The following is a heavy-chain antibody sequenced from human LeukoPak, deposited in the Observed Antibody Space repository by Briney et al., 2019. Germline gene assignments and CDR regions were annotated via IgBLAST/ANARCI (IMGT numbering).Heavy chain of an antibody. CDR1: GFTFSSYW. V-gene: IGHV3-7*01. CDR3: ARDSGYDHEDY. CDR2: IKQDGSEK. Sequence: GGSLRLSCAASGFTFSSYWMSWVRQAPGKGLEWVANIKQDGSEKYYVDSVKGRFTISRDNAKNSLCLQMNSLRAEDTAVYYCARDSGYDHEDYWGQGTLVTVSS. J-gene: IGHJ4*02. D-gene: IGHD5-12*01.